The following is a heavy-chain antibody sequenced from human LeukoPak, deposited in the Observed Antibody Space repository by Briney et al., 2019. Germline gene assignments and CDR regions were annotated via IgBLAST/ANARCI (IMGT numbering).Heavy chain of an antibody. Sequence: GGPLRLSCAASGFTFSTYDMSWVRQTPERGLEWVSAISDTGGNTFYADSVKGRFTISRDNSKNTLYLQMNSLRAEDTAIYYCAKGRTNDYWGQGTLVTVSS. J-gene: IGHJ4*02. V-gene: IGHV3-23*01. CDR3: AKGRTNDY. CDR2: ISDTGGNT. D-gene: IGHD1/OR15-1a*01. CDR1: GFTFSTYD.